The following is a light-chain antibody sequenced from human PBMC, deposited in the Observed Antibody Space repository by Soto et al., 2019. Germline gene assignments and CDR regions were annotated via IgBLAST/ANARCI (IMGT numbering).Light chain of an antibody. CDR2: DVN. V-gene: IGLV2-8*01. CDR3: SSYAGSNNWV. Sequence: QSVLTQPPSASGSPGQSLTISCTGTSTDVGNYNYVSWYQQHPGKAPKLMISDVNRRPSGVPDRFSGSKSGNTASLTVSGLQAEDEADYYCSSYAGSNNWVFGGGTQLTVL. CDR1: STDVGNYNY. J-gene: IGLJ3*02.